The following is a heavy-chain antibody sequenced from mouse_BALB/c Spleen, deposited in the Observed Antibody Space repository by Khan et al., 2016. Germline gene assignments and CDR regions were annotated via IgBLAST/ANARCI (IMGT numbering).Heavy chain of an antibody. D-gene: IGHD2-10*02. CDR1: GYVFSDYW. J-gene: IGHJ2*01. CDR3: ARVEYGNLDY. Sequence: QVQLQQSGAELVRPGSSVKISCKASGYVFSDYWTNWVKQRSGQGLEWIGQISPRDGDTNYNGKFKGKARLTADKSSTTAYMQLSSLTSEDSAVYCCARVEYGNLDYWGQGTTLTVSS. V-gene: IGHV1-80*01. CDR2: ISPRDGDT.